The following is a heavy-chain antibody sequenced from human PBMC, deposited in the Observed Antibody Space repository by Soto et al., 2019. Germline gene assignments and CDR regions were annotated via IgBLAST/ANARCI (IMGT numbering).Heavy chain of an antibody. Sequence: QVQLVESGGGLVKPGGSLRLSCVASGFTFSDYYVSWIRQAPGKGLEWVSYISSSGSTIYYADSVKGRFTISRDNAKNSLYLQTNSLRAEDTAVYYCARDPVSEVGATRGFDYWGQGTLVTVSS. CDR3: ARDPVSEVGATRGFDY. CDR1: GFTFSDYY. V-gene: IGHV3-11*01. D-gene: IGHD1-26*01. J-gene: IGHJ4*02. CDR2: ISSSGSTI.